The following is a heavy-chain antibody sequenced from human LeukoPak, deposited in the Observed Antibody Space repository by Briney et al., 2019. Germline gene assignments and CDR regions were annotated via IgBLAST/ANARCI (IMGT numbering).Heavy chain of an antibody. J-gene: IGHJ4*02. V-gene: IGHV3-23*01. D-gene: IGHD2-21*02. Sequence: GGSLRLSCAASGFTFSNYGMSWVRRAPGKGLEWVSVIRGSGGGTYYADSVNGRFTISRDNSKNTVYLQMNSLRAEDTAVYYCVKARMPHCGTDCLESWGQGTLVTVSS. CDR1: GFTFSNYG. CDR2: IRGSGGGT. CDR3: VKARMPHCGTDCLES.